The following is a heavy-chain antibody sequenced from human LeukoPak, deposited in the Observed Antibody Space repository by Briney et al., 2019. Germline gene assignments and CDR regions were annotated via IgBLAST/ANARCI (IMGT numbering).Heavy chain of an antibody. D-gene: IGHD2-15*01. J-gene: IGHJ5*01. V-gene: IGHV3-23*01. CDR2: IGGAGDT. CDR3: VKDYCHGGFCPFPFFDS. Sequence: GGSLRLSCAVSGFTVSSHAMSWVRQASGKGLEWVSLIGGAGDTFYADSVKGRFVLSRDNSRNTVYLQTNSLRAEDTATYYCVKDYCHGGFCPFPFFDSWGQGTLVTVSS. CDR1: GFTVSSHA.